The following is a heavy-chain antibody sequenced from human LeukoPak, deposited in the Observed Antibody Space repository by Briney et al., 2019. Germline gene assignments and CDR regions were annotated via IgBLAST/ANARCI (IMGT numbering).Heavy chain of an antibody. Sequence: GGSLRLSCAASGFTFSNAWMGWVRQAPGKGLEWVGRIKSETDGGTTDYAAPVKGRFTISRDDSKNTLYLQMNSLKTEDTAVYYCTTVMAADFDYWGQGTLVTVSS. J-gene: IGHJ4*02. D-gene: IGHD5-24*01. CDR2: IKSETDGGTT. CDR1: GFTFSNAW. CDR3: TTVMAADFDY. V-gene: IGHV3-15*01.